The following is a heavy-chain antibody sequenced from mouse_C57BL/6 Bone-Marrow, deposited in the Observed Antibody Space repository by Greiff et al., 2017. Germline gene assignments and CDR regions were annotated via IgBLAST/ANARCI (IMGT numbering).Heavy chain of an antibody. Sequence: VQLQQSGAELVRPGASVKLSCTASGFNIKDDYMHWVKQRPEQGLEWIGWIDPENGDTEYASKFQGKATITADTSSITAYLQLSSLTSEDTAVYYCTTGTPFAYWGQGTLVTVSA. D-gene: IGHD4-1*01. CDR3: TTGTPFAY. J-gene: IGHJ3*01. CDR2: IDPENGDT. V-gene: IGHV14-4*01. CDR1: GFNIKDDY.